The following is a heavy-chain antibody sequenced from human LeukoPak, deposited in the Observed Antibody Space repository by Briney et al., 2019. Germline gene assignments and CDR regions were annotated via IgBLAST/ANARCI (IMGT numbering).Heavy chain of an antibody. D-gene: IGHD3-10*01. CDR3: ARDGANYYGSGSYSAYFDY. CDR1: GFTFSNYE. J-gene: IGHJ4*02. CDR2: ISSSGDTI. Sequence: GGSLRLSCAASGFTFSNYEMNWVRQAPGKGLEWVSYISSSGDTIFYADSVKGRFTISRDNAKNSLYLQMNSLRAEDTAVYYCARDGANYYGSGSYSAYFDYWGQGTLVTVPS. V-gene: IGHV3-48*03.